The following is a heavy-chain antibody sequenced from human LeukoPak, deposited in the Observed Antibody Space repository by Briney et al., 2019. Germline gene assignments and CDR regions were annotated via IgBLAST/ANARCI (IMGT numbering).Heavy chain of an antibody. CDR1: GGSISSSSYY. Sequence: PSETLSLTCTVSGGSISSSSYYWGWIRQPPGKGLEWIGSIYYSGSTYYNPSLKSRVTISVDTSKNQFSLKLSSVTAADTAVYYCASKALGYSSSWYYWFDPWGQGTLVTVSS. J-gene: IGHJ5*02. V-gene: IGHV4-39*07. D-gene: IGHD6-13*01. CDR3: ASKALGYSSSWYYWFDP. CDR2: IYYSGST.